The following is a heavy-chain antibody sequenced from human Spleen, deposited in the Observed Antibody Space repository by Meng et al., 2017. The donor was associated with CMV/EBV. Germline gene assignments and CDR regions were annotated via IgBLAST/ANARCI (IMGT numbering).Heavy chain of an antibody. CDR1: GYTFIDYY. Sequence: ASVKVSCKASGYTFIDYYMHWVRQAPGQGLEWMGWIHPHRGDTNYAQQFQGRVTLTRDTSINTGYMELTRLISDDTAVYYCARDNNWGPDYWGQGTLVTVSS. V-gene: IGHV1-2*02. D-gene: IGHD7-27*01. CDR2: IHPHRGDT. CDR3: ARDNNWGPDY. J-gene: IGHJ4*02.